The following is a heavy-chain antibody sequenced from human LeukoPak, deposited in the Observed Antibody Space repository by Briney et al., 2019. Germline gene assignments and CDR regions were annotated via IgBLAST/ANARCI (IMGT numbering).Heavy chain of an antibody. CDR2: ISYDGSNK. J-gene: IGHJ6*02. V-gene: IGHV3-30-3*01. Sequence: GGSLRLSCAASGLTFSSYAMHWVRQAPGKGLEWVAVISYDGSNKYYADSVKGRFTISRDNSKNTLHLQMNSLRAEDTAVYYCARDGRYCSGGSCYNLYYYYGMDVWGQGTTVTVSS. CDR1: GLTFSSYA. D-gene: IGHD2-15*01. CDR3: ARDGRYCSGGSCYNLYYYYGMDV.